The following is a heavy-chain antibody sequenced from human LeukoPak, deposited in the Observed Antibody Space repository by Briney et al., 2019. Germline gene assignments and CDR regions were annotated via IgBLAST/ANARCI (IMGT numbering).Heavy chain of an antibody. CDR3: ARVFHDSSGYYPYYFDY. D-gene: IGHD3-22*01. J-gene: IGHJ4*02. CDR2: IIPIFGTA. Sequence: SVKVSCKTSGYTFTDLYIHWVRQAPGQGLEWMGGIIPIFGTANYAQKFQGRVTITADESTSTAYMELSSLRSDDTAVYYCARVFHDSSGYYPYYFDYWGQGTLVPVSS. V-gene: IGHV1-69*13. CDR1: GYTFTDLY.